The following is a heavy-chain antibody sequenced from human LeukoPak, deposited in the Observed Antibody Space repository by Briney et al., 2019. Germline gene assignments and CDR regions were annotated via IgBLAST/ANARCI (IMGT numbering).Heavy chain of an antibody. Sequence: GRSLRLSCAASGFTVSSNYMSWVRQAPGKGLEWVSVIYSGGSTYYADSVKGRFTISRDNSKNTLYLQMNSLRAEDTAVYYCARGLTDVYGGEDWGQGTLVTVSS. V-gene: IGHV3-66*01. CDR3: ARGLTDVYGGED. D-gene: IGHD4/OR15-4a*01. CDR2: IYSGGST. J-gene: IGHJ4*02. CDR1: GFTVSSNY.